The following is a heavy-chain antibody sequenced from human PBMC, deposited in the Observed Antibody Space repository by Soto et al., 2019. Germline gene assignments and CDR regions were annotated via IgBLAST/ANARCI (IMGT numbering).Heavy chain of an antibody. CDR2: IGTTGDT. Sequence: EVQLVESGGGLVQPGGSLRLSCAASGFTFSRFDMHWVRQATGKGLEWVSAIGTTGDTYYPGSVKGRFTISRENAKNSLYLQMNSLRDGDTDVYYCARGGDTSIYFMDVWGEGTTVTVSS. J-gene: IGHJ6*03. CDR1: GFTFSRFD. V-gene: IGHV3-13*01. CDR3: ARGGDTSIYFMDV. D-gene: IGHD5-18*01.